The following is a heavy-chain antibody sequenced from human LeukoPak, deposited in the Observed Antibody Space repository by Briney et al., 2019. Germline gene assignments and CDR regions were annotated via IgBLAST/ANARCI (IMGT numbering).Heavy chain of an antibody. CDR2: ISGSGGST. CDR1: GFTFSSYA. V-gene: IGHV3-23*01. J-gene: IGHJ4*02. Sequence: PGGSLRLSCAASGFTFSSYAMSWVRQAPGKGLEWVSAISGSGGSTYYADSVKGRFTISRDNSKNTLYLQMNSLRAEDTAVYYCAKGLRGYSYGDYFDYWGQGTLVAVSS. CDR3: AKGLRGYSYGDYFDY. D-gene: IGHD5-18*01.